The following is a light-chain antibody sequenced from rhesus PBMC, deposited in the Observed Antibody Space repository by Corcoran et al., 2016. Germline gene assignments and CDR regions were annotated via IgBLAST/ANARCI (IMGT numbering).Light chain of an antibody. CDR3: MQALQTPWT. V-gene: IGKV2-60*01. CDR2: NGF. J-gene: IGKJ1*01. CDR1: QSLLSSNGSNY. Sequence: DIVMTQTPLSLPVTLGEPASISCRSSQSLLSSNGSNYLNWYLQKPGQSPHLLIYNGFNRPSGVPDRVRGSGSVTDFTLKISRVEAEDVGGYYCMQALQTPWTFGQGTKVEIK.